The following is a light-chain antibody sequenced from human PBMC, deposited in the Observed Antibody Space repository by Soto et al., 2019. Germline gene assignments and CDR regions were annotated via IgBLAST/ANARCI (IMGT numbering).Light chain of an antibody. CDR1: QSLLHSNGYIY. Sequence: DIRMTQTPLSLPVIPGESASISCTSSQSLLHSNGYIYLDWYVQKTGQSPQLLIYLGSNRASGVPDRFSASGSGTYFTLRISRVEADDVGVFYCMQSLQTPRTFGQGTKLEIK. J-gene: IGKJ1*01. CDR3: MQSLQTPRT. V-gene: IGKV2-28*01. CDR2: LGS.